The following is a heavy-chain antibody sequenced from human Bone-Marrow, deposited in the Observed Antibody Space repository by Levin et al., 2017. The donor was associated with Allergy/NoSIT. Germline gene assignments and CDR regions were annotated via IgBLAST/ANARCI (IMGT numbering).Heavy chain of an antibody. J-gene: IGHJ4*02. Sequence: GESLKISCKASGYTFTGYYMHWVRQAPGQGLEWMGWINPNSGGTNYAQKFQGRVTMTRDTSISTAYMELTRLMSDDTAVYYCARGDYRGGNDYWGQGTLVTVSS. CDR3: ARGDYRGGNDY. V-gene: IGHV1-2*02. CDR1: GYTFTGYY. CDR2: INPNSGGT. D-gene: IGHD4-17*01.